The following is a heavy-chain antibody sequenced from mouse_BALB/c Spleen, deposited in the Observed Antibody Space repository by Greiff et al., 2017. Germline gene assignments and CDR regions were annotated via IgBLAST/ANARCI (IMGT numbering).Heavy chain of an antibody. J-gene: IGHJ1*01. D-gene: IGHD2-4*01. CDR2: ISYSGST. CDR3: ARFDDYDGYFDV. V-gene: IGHV3-2*02. Sequence: QLKQSGPGLVKPSQSLSLTCTVTGYSITSDYAWNWIRQFPGNKLEWMGYISYSGSTSYNPSLKSRISITRDTSKNQFFLQLNSVTTEDTATYYCARFDDYDGYFDVWGAGTTVTVSS. CDR1: GYSITSDYA.